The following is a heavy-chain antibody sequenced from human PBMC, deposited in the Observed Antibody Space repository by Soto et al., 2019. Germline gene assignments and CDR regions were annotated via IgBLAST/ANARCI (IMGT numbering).Heavy chain of an antibody. D-gene: IGHD6-13*01. J-gene: IGHJ4*02. Sequence: RXRRLSGTPCGLTITIYSMNWVRQAPGKGPEWVSTITGTGDTTYYADSVKGRFTISRDTSKNTLYLQMNSLRVEDTAIYYCGKAHRLVSAGTREWGQGALVTVS. CDR2: ITGTGDTT. V-gene: IGHV3-23*01. CDR3: GKAHRLVSAGTRE. CDR1: GLTITIYS.